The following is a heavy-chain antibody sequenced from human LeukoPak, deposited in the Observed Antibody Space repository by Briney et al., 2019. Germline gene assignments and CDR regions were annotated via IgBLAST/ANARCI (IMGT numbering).Heavy chain of an antibody. CDR1: GGTFSSYA. CDR2: IIPILGIA. J-gene: IGHJ6*02. Sequence: SVKVSCKSSGGTFSSYAISWERQAPGQGLEWMGRIIPILGIANYAQKFQGRVTITADKSTSTAYMELSSLRSEDTAVYYCARDGRHYYYYGMDVWGQGTTVTVSS. D-gene: IGHD3-10*01. V-gene: IGHV1-69*04. CDR3: ARDGRHYYYYGMDV.